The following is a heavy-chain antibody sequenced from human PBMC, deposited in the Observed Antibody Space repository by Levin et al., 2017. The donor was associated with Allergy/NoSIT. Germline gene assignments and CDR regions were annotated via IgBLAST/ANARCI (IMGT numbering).Heavy chain of an antibody. V-gene: IGHV4-39*01. J-gene: IGHJ4*02. D-gene: IGHD6-13*01. Sequence: MASETLSLTCTVSGGSISSSSYYWGWIRQPPGKGLECIGSIHYSGSTYYNPSLKSRVTISVDTSKNQFSLKLSSVTAADTAVYYCARPLGFGIAAAGTEDYWGQGTLVTVSS. CDR2: IHYSGST. CDR1: GGSISSSSYY. CDR3: ARPLGFGIAAAGTEDY.